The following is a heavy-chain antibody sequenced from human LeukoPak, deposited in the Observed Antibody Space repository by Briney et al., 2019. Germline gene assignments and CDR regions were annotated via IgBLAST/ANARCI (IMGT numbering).Heavy chain of an antibody. CDR1: GGSISSSSYY. CDR2: IYHDGST. D-gene: IGHD5-12*01. V-gene: IGHV4-39*01. Sequence: SETLSLTCTVSGGSISSSSYYWGWARQPPGKGLEWIGSIYHDGSTHHNPSLKSRVTISADTSKNQYSLRLSSVTAADTAVYYCARYSGYVSYYYYGMDVWGQGTTVTVSS. CDR3: ARYSGYVSYYYYGMDV. J-gene: IGHJ6*02.